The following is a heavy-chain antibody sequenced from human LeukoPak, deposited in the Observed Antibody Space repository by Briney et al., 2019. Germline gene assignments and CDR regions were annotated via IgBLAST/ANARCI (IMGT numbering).Heavy chain of an antibody. J-gene: IGHJ4*02. CDR1: GYSFTSYW. Sequence: GESLKISCKGSGYSFTSYWIGWVRQMPGKGLESMGIIYPGDSDTRYSPSFQGQVTISADKSISTAYLQWSSLKASDTAMYYCGRITMVRGVILSGDYWGQGTLVTVSS. CDR3: GRITMVRGVILSGDY. D-gene: IGHD3-10*01. V-gene: IGHV5-51*01. CDR2: IYPGDSDT.